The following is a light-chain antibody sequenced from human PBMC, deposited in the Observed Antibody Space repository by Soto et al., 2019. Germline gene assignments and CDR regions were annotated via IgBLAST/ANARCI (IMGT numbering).Light chain of an antibody. CDR1: QSVSSSY. CDR3: QQYGSSPLMYT. J-gene: IGKJ2*01. V-gene: IGKV3-20*01. CDR2: GAS. Sequence: EIVLTQSPGTLSLSPGERATLSCRASQSVSSSYLAWYQQKPGQAPRLLIYGASSRATGIPDRFSGSGSGTDFTLTISRLEPEDFAVYYCQQYGSSPLMYTFGQGTKLVIK.